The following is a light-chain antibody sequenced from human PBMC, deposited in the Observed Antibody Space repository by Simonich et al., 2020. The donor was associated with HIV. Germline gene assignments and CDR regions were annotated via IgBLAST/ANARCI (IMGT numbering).Light chain of an antibody. J-gene: IGKJ2*01. V-gene: IGKV1-9*01. CDR1: QGISSY. Sequence: DIQLTQSPSFLSASVGDRVTITCRASQGISSYLAWYQQKPGKAPKLLIYAASTLQRGVPSRFSGRGSGTELTLTISSLQPEDFATYYCQQLNGYPYTFGQGTKLEIK. CDR2: AAS. CDR3: QQLNGYPYT.